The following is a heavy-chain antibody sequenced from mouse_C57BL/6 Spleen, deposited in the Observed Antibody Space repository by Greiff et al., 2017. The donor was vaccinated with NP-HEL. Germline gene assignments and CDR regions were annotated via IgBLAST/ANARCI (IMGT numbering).Heavy chain of an antibody. V-gene: IGHV5-4*01. J-gene: IGHJ1*03. Sequence: EVHLVESGGGLVKPGGSLKLSCAASGFTFSSYAMSWVRQTPEKRLEWVATISDGGSYTYYPDNVKGRFTISRDNAKNNLYLQMSHLKSEDTAMYYCARGDNWDGYFDVWGTGTTVTVSS. CDR1: GFTFSSYA. CDR3: ARGDNWDGYFDV. D-gene: IGHD4-1*01. CDR2: ISDGGSYT.